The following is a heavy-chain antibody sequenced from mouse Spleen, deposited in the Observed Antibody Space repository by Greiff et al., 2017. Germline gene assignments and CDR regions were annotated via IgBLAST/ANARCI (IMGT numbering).Heavy chain of an antibody. CDR2: ISSGGSYT. D-gene: IGHD1-1*01. CDR3: ARHGPSYGSPYYYAMDY. CDR1: GFTFSSYA. V-gene: IGHV5-9-3*01. J-gene: IGHJ4*01. Sequence: EVQGVESGGGLVKPGGSLKLSCAASGFTFSSYAMSWVRQTPEKRLEWVATISSGGSYTYYPDSVKGRFTISRDNAKNTLYLQMSSLRSEDTAMYYGARHGPSYGSPYYYAMDYWGQGTSVTVSS.